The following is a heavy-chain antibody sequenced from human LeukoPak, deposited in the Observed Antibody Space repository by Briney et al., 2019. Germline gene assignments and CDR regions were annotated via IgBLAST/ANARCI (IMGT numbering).Heavy chain of an antibody. CDR1: GFTFSNAW. CDR2: ISSSGSTI. Sequence: GGSLRLSCSASGFTFSNAWMSWLRQAPGKGLEWVSYISSSGSTIYYTDSVKGRFTISRDNAKNSLYLQMNSLRAEDTAVYYCASLGNYDFGIWGQGTMVTVSS. V-gene: IGHV3-11*04. D-gene: IGHD3-3*01. CDR3: ASLGNYDFGI. J-gene: IGHJ3*02.